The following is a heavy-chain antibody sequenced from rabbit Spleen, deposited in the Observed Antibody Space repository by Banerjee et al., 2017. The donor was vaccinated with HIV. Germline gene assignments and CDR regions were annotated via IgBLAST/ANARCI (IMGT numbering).Heavy chain of an antibody. J-gene: IGHJ4*01. CDR1: GFDFSDYG. D-gene: IGHD1-1*01. CDR3: VRDDGSGHYIDGYFNL. CDR2: IDPLFGNT. Sequence: QEQLVESGGGLVQPGGSLKLSCKASGFDFSDYGMSWVRQAPGKGLEWIGYIDPLFGNTYYASWVNGRFTISSHNAQNTLYLQLNSLTAADTATYFCVRDDGSGHYIDGYFNLWGQGTLVTVS. V-gene: IGHV1S47*01.